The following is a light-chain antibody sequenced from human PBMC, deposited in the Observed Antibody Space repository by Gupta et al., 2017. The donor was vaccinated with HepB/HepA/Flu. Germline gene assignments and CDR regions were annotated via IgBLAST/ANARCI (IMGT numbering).Light chain of an antibody. V-gene: IGLV2-14*03. Sequence: QSALTQPASVSGSPGQSITISCPGTSSDVGAYNYVSWYQQHPAKAPKLIIYDAGDRPSGVSHRFSGSKSGNTASLTISGLQAEDEADYYCSSYTSASTGIFGTGTKVTVL. CDR2: DAG. CDR1: SSDVGAYNY. J-gene: IGLJ1*01. CDR3: SSYTSASTGI.